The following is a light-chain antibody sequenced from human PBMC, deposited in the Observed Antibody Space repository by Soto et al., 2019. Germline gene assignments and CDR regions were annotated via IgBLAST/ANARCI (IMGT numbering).Light chain of an antibody. J-gene: IGLJ1*01. CDR1: SSDVGAYNY. V-gene: IGLV2-14*01. CDR2: DVS. CDR3: TSYTSSRTRV. Sequence: ALTQPASVSGSPGQSITISCTGTSSDVGAYNYVSWYQQHPGKAPKLMIYDVSNRPSGVSNRFSGSKSGNTASLTISGLQAEDEADYYCTSYTSSRTRVFGTGTKVTVL.